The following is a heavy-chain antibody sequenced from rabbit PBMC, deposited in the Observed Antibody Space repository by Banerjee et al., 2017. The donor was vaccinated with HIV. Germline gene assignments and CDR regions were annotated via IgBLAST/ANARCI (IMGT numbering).Heavy chain of an antibody. V-gene: IGHV1S47*01. J-gene: IGHJ4*01. CDR3: ARVSSGWGGLYYFNL. D-gene: IGHD4-1*01. Sequence: QEQLEESGGGLVKPEGSLTLTCKASGFDFSSNAMCWVRQAPGKGLEWIGCIGTSSGSTWYASWVNGRFTISLDNAQNTVFLQMTSLTAADTATYFCARVSSGWGGLYYFNLWGQGTLVTVS. CDR2: IGTSSGST. CDR1: GFDFSSNA.